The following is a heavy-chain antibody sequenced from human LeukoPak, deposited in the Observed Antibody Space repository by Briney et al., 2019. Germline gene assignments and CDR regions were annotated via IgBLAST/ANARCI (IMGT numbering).Heavy chain of an antibody. J-gene: IGHJ6*04. D-gene: IGHD6-13*01. CDR3: ARDKQATYYYYGMDV. Sequence: VGSLRLSCAASGFTFSSYEMNWVRQAPGKGLEWVSYISSSGSTIYYADSVKGRFTISRDNAKNSLYLQMNSLRAEDTAVYYCARDKQATYYYYGMDVWGKGTTVTVSP. V-gene: IGHV3-48*03. CDR1: GFTFSSYE. CDR2: ISSSGSTI.